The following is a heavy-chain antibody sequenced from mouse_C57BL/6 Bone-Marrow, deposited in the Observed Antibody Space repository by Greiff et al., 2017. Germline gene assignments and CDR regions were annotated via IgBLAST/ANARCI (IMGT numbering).Heavy chain of an antibody. D-gene: IGHD1-1*01. CDR2: INPNNGGT. CDR3: ARWGGSFYAMDY. J-gene: IGHJ4*01. Sequence: EVQLQQSGPELVKPGASVKISCKASGYTFTDYYMNWVKQSHGKSLEWIGDINPNNGGTSYNQKFKGKATLTVDKSSSTAYMELRILTSEDSAVYYCARWGGSFYAMDYWGQGTSVTVSS. V-gene: IGHV1-26*01. CDR1: GYTFTDYY.